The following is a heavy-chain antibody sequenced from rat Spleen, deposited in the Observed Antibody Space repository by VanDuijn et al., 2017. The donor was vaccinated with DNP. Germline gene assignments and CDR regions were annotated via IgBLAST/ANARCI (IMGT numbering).Heavy chain of an antibody. CDR3: ATQDSEGDY. V-gene: IGHV5S23*01. D-gene: IGHD1-1*01. CDR1: GFTFSDYD. J-gene: IGHJ2*01. Sequence: EVQLVESGGNLVQPGRSLKLSCAASGFTFSDYDMAWVRQAPTKGLEWVASISTSSGSTYYRDSVKGRFTVSRDNAKSTLYLQMDSLRSEDTATYYCATQDSEGDYWGQGVMVTVSS. CDR2: ISTSSGST.